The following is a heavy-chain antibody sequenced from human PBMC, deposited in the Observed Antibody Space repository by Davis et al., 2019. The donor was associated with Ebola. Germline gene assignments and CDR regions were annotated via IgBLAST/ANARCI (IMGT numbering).Heavy chain of an antibody. CDR2: TYYMSKWYN. CDR1: GDSVSSNSAA. Sequence: SETLSLTCAISGDSVSSNSAAWNWIRQSPSRGLEWLGRTYYMSKWYNDYAVSVKSRITINPDTSKNQFSLQLNSVTPEDTAVYYCARADLYYDFWSGSGGMDVWGQGTTVTVSS. CDR3: ARADLYYDFWSGSGGMDV. J-gene: IGHJ6*02. D-gene: IGHD3-3*01. V-gene: IGHV6-1*01.